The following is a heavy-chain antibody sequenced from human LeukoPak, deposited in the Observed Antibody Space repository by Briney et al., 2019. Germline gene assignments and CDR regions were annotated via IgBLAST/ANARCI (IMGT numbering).Heavy chain of an antibody. CDR3: ARRVFSSGWYVIRPATHFDY. J-gene: IGHJ4*02. D-gene: IGHD6-19*01. CDR1: GYTFTTYW. Sequence: GESLKISCKGSGYTFTTYWIGWVRQMPGKGLEWXXXXXPGDSDTRYSPSFQGQVTISADKSISTAYLQWSSLKASDTAMYYCARRVFSSGWYVIRPATHFDYWGQGTLVTVSS. V-gene: IGHV5-51*01. CDR2: XXPGDSDT.